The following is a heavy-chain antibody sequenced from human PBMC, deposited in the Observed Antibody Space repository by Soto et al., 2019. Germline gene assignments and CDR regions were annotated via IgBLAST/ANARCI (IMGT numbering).Heavy chain of an antibody. Sequence: EVQLVQSGAEVKKPGQSLKISCKGYGYTFTDYWIGWLRQMPGKGLELIGLIYPGDSDTRYSPSFQGRVTISAEKSISTAFLQWCSLVASDTAMYYCASQKTVIRGPLSSNWFDPWGQGTLVTVSS. D-gene: IGHD1-1*01. CDR3: ASQKTVIRGPLSSNWFDP. CDR2: IYPGDSDT. CDR1: GYTFTDYW. J-gene: IGHJ5*02. V-gene: IGHV5-51*01.